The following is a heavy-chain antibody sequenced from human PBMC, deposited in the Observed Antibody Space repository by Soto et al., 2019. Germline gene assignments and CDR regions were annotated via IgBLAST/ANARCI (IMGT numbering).Heavy chain of an antibody. Sequence: KVDCRGSGYAFSNYGISWLRQDHGQGLEWMGWINTYNGNTNHAQKLQGRVTMTTDTSTSTAYMELRSLRSDDTAVYYCARGVGSGTYYNQYNWFDPWGQGTPVTVSS. J-gene: IGHJ5*02. CDR3: ARGVGSGTYYNQYNWFDP. V-gene: IGHV1-18*01. CDR1: GYAFSNYG. CDR2: INTYNGNT. D-gene: IGHD3-10*01.